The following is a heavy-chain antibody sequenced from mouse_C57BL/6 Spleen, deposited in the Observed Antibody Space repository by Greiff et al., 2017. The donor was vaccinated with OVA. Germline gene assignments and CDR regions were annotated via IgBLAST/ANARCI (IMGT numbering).Heavy chain of an antibody. Sequence: QVTLKECGPGILQSSQTLSLTCSFSGFSLSTSGMGVSWIRQPSGKGLEWLAHIYWDDDKRYNPSLKSRLTISKDTSRNQVFLKITSVDTADTATYYCARRGGYDYDDYYAMDYWGQGTSVTVSS. V-gene: IGHV8-12*01. J-gene: IGHJ4*01. CDR3: ARRGGYDYDDYYAMDY. CDR1: GFSLSTSGMG. CDR2: IYWDDDK. D-gene: IGHD2-4*01.